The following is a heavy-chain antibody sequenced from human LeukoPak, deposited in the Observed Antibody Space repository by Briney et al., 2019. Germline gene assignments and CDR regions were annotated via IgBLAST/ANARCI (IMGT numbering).Heavy chain of an antibody. V-gene: IGHV3-30*03. Sequence: GRSLRLSCAASGFTFSSYGMHWVRQAPGKGLEWVAVISYDGSNKYYADSVKGRFTISRDNSKNTLYLQMNSLRAEDTAVYYCARDDPRYCSGGGCQAHGYWGQGTLVTVSS. CDR3: ARDDPRYCSGGGCQAHGY. D-gene: IGHD2-15*01. J-gene: IGHJ4*02. CDR2: ISYDGSNK. CDR1: GFTFSSYG.